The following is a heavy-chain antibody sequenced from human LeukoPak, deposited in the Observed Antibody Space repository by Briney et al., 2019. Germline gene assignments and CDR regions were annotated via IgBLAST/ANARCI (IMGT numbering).Heavy chain of an antibody. Sequence: SVKVSCKASGGTFSSYAISWVRQAPGQGLEWMGRIIPIFGIANYAQKFQGRVTITADKSTSTACMELSSLRSEDTAVYYCARDGSITIFGVVTQHGMDVWGQGTTVTVSS. J-gene: IGHJ6*02. V-gene: IGHV1-69*04. CDR1: GGTFSSYA. D-gene: IGHD3-3*01. CDR2: IIPIFGIA. CDR3: ARDGSITIFGVVTQHGMDV.